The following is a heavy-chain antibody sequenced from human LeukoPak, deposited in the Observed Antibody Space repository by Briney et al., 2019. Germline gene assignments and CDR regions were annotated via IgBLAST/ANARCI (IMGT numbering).Heavy chain of an antibody. J-gene: IGHJ6*03. D-gene: IGHD6-19*01. CDR1: GGSFTGYY. V-gene: IGHV4-34*01. CDR3: ARVVPSTKYSSGNYMDV. Sequence: SETLSLTCPVYGGSFTGYYWSWIRQPPGKGLEWIGEINHSGSTNYNTSLKSRVTISVDTSKNQFSLKLSSVTAADTAVYYCARVVPSTKYSSGNYMDVWGKGTTVTVSS. CDR2: INHSGST.